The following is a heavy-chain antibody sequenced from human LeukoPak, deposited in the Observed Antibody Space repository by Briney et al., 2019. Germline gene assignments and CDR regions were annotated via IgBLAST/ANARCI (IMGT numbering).Heavy chain of an antibody. CDR1: GFTFSSNW. V-gene: IGHV3-7*01. CDR2: IKYDGGEK. CDR3: SKDSDSGAYDY. Sequence: GGSLRLSCVASGFTFSSNWMSWVRQAPGKGLEWVANIKYDGGEKYYVDSVKGRFTISRDNAQNSVYLQMNSLRAEDTAVYYCSKDSDSGAYDYWGQGTLVTVSS. D-gene: IGHD6-19*01. J-gene: IGHJ4*02.